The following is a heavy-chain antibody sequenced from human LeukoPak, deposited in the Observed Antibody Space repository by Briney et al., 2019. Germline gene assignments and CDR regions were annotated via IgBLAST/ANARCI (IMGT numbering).Heavy chain of an antibody. J-gene: IGHJ4*02. CDR2: INPNSGGT. CDR3: ARGSSSWHGFDY. D-gene: IGHD6-13*01. CDR1: GYTFTGYY. Sequence: ASVKVSCKASGYTFTGYYMHWVRQAPGQGLEWMGWINPNSGGTNYAQKFQSRVTMTRDTSISTAYMELSRLRSDDTAVYYCARGSSSWHGFDYWGQGTLVTVSS. V-gene: IGHV1-2*02.